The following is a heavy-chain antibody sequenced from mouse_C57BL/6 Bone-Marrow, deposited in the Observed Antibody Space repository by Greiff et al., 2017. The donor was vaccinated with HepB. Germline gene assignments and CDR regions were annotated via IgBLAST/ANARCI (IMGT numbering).Heavy chain of an antibody. CDR3: ARHITTVEGNWYCDV. V-gene: IGHV1-81*01. D-gene: IGHD1-1*01. Sequence: QVQLQQSGAELARPGASVKLSCKASGYTFTSYGISWVKQRTGQGLEWIGEIYPRSGNTYYNEKFKGKATLTADKSSSTAYMELRSLTSEDSAVYFFARHITTVEGNWYCDVWGTGTTVTVSS. CDR1: GYTFTSYG. J-gene: IGHJ1*03. CDR2: IYPRSGNT.